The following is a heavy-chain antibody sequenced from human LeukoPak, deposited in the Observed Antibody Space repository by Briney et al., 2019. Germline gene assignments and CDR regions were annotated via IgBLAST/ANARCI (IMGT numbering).Heavy chain of an antibody. J-gene: IGHJ3*02. CDR2: IYSGGST. V-gene: IGHV3-53*01. CDR3: ARDFTSLDAFDI. Sequence: GGSLRLSCAASGFTVSSNYMSWVRQAPGKGLEWVSVIYSGGSTYYADSVKGRFTISRDNSKNTLYLQMNSLRAEDTAVYYCARDFTSLDAFDIWGQGTMVTVSS. CDR1: GFTVSSNY.